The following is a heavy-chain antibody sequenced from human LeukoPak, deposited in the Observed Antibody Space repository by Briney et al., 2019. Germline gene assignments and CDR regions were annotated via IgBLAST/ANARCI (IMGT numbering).Heavy chain of an antibody. V-gene: IGHV1-18*01. Sequence: ASVKVSCKASGYTFTNYGISWVRQAPGQGLEWMGWISAYNGNTNYAQKLQGRVTMTTDTSTSTAYMELRSLRSDDTAVYYCARDWAPAAHYGMDVWGQGTTVTVSS. CDR1: GYTFTNYG. CDR3: ARDWAPAAHYGMDV. D-gene: IGHD2-2*01. J-gene: IGHJ6*02. CDR2: ISAYNGNT.